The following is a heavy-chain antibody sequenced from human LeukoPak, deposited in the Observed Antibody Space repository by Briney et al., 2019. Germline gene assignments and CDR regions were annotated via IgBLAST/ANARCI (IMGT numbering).Heavy chain of an antibody. V-gene: IGHV4-59*08. CDR1: GGSISSLY. Sequence: SETLSLTCSVSGGSISSLYWIWIRQPPGKGLEWIGYIYDTGSTNYNPSLKSRVTMFVAMSKNQFSLRLSSVTAADTAVYYCARHRAYSSSSPFDYWGQGTLVTVSS. CDR2: IYDTGST. CDR3: ARHRAYSSSSPFDY. D-gene: IGHD6-6*01. J-gene: IGHJ4*02.